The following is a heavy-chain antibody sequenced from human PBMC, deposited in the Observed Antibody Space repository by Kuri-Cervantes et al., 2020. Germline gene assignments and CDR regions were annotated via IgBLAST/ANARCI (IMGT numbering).Heavy chain of an antibody. CDR3: ARGVTMIAHAFDI. CDR2: IIPIFGTA. V-gene: IGHV1-69*13. CDR1: GGTFSSYA. Sequence: SVKVSCKASGGTFSSYAISWVRQAPGQGLEWMGGIIPIFGTANYAQKFQGRVTITADVSTSTAYLELSSLRSEDTAVYYCARGVTMIAHAFDIWCQGTMVTVSS. J-gene: IGHJ3*02. D-gene: IGHD3-22*01.